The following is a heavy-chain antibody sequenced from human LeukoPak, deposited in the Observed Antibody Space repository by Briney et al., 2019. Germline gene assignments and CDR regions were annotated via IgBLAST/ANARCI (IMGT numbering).Heavy chain of an antibody. CDR2: IYYSGST. D-gene: IGHD6-19*01. V-gene: IGHV4-39*07. CDR1: GGSISSSSYY. J-gene: IGHJ4*02. CDR3: ARSLPYSSGLFDY. Sequence: PSETLSLTCTVSGGSISSSSYYWGWIRQPPGKGLEWIGSIYYSGSTYYNPSLKSRVTISVDTSKNQFSLKLSSVIAADTAVYYCARSLPYSSGLFDYWGQGTLVTVSS.